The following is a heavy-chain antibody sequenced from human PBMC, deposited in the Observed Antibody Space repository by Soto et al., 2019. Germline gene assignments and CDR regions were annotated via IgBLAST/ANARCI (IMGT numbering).Heavy chain of an antibody. CDR1: GGTFSSYA. J-gene: IGHJ6*02. CDR3: ARDSRIAVAGTSHYYYYGMDV. Sequence: EASVKVSCKASGGTFSSYAISWVRQAPGQGLEWMGGIIPIFGTANYAQKFQGRVTITADESTSTAYMELSSLRSEDTAVYYCARDSRIAVAGTSHYYYYGMDVWGQGTTVTVSS. CDR2: IIPIFGTA. V-gene: IGHV1-69*13. D-gene: IGHD6-19*01.